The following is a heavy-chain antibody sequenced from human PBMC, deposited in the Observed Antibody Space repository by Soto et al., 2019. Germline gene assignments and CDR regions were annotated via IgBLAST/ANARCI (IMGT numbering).Heavy chain of an antibody. Sequence: QVQLVESGGGVVQPGRSLRLSCAASGFTFSSYAMHWVRQAPGKGLEWVAVISYDGSNKYYADSVKGRFTISRDNSENTLYLQMNSLRAEDTAVYYCARVFLPYSSSSLVDYWGQGTLVTVSS. CDR1: GFTFSSYA. V-gene: IGHV3-30-3*01. J-gene: IGHJ4*02. CDR3: ARVFLPYSSSSLVDY. CDR2: ISYDGSNK. D-gene: IGHD6-6*01.